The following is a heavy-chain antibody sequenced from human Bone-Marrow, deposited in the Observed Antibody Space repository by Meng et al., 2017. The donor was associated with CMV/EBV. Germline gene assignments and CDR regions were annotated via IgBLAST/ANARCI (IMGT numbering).Heavy chain of an antibody. CDR2: INHSGST. J-gene: IGHJ5*02. CDR3: ARGRKVWFDP. Sequence: LPLPCAVYGGSFSGYYWSWIRQPPGKGLEWIGEINHSGSTNYNPSLKSRVTISVDTSKNQFSLKLSSVTAADTAVYYCARGRKVWFDPWGQGTLVTVSS. V-gene: IGHV4-34*01. CDR1: GGSFSGYY.